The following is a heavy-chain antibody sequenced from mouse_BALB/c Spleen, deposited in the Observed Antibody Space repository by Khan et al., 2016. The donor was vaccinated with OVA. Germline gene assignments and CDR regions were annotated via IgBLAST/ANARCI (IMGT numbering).Heavy chain of an antibody. J-gene: IGHJ2*01. Sequence: QVQLKQSGAELVRPGASVKLSCKTSGYIFTSYWIHWVKQRYGQGLEWIARIYPGTNNTYDNEKLKDKATLTADKSSSTVYMQLSSLKSEDSSVYFCAREEALYYFDYWGQGTTLTVSS. V-gene: IGHV1-76*01. CDR2: IYPGTNNT. CDR3: AREEALYYFDY. CDR1: GYIFTSYW. D-gene: IGHD3-2*02.